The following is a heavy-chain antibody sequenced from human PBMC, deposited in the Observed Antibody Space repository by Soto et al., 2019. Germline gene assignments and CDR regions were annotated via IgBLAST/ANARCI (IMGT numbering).Heavy chain of an antibody. Sequence: QITLKESGPTLVKPTQTLTLTCTFSGFSLSSSGESVGWIRQPPGKALEWLALLYWNGIERYSPSLKSRLTVFKDASKSQVVLTMTNMDPVDTATYFCAHGDPLDFHYWGQGTLVTVSS. CDR1: GFSLSSSGES. CDR3: AHGDPLDFHY. CDR2: LYWNGIE. D-gene: IGHD3-10*01. J-gene: IGHJ4*02. V-gene: IGHV2-5*01.